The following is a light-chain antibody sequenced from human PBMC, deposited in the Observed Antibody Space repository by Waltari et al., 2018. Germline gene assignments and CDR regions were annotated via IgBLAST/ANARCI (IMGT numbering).Light chain of an antibody. J-gene: IGKJ4*01. CDR2: GAF. Sequence: EIVLTHSPGTLSLSPGQGATLSCRTSQTIRTTYLAWYQQKPGQAPTLLIYGAFTRATGIPDRFTGSGAGTDFSLTISSLEPEDFATYYCQQYDVSPLTFGGGTKVEIK. CDR3: QQYDVSPLT. CDR1: QTIRTTY. V-gene: IGKV3-20*01.